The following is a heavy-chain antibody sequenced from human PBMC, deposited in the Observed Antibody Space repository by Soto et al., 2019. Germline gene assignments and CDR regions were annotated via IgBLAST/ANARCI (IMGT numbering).Heavy chain of an antibody. J-gene: IGHJ6*02. V-gene: IGHV4-31*03. D-gene: IGHD1-26*01. CDR3: ARVSSYLPIHYGMAV. Sequence: SETLSLTCTVSGGSISSGGYYWSWIRQHPGKGLEWIGYIYYSGSTYYNPSLKSRVTISVDTSKNQFSLKLSSVTAADTAVYYCARVSSYLPIHYGMAVWVQGTTVTVSS. CDR1: GGSISSGGYY. CDR2: IYYSGST.